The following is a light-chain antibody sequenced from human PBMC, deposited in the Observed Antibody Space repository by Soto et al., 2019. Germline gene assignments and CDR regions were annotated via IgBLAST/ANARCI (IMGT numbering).Light chain of an antibody. CDR2: KVS. Sequence: DVVMTQSPLSLPVTLGQPASISCRSTQSLVHSDGNTHLNWFQQRPGQSPRRLICKVSNRESGVPDRFNGSASGTDFTLKISRVEAEDVGVYYCMQGTHWPYTFGQGTKLEIK. J-gene: IGKJ2*01. V-gene: IGKV2-30*02. CDR3: MQGTHWPYT. CDR1: QSLVHSDGNTH.